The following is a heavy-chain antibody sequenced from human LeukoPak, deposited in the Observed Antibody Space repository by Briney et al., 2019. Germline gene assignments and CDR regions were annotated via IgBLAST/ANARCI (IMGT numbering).Heavy chain of an antibody. J-gene: IGHJ3*02. CDR2: IYHSGST. CDR1: GYSISSGYY. V-gene: IGHV4-38-2*02. Sequence: PSETLSLTCTVSGYSISSGYYWGWIRQPPGKGLEWIGSIYHSGSTYYNPSLKSRVTISVDTSKNQFSLKLSSVTAADTAVYYCARGPGIAAAGSPGDAFDIWGQGTMVTVSS. D-gene: IGHD6-13*01. CDR3: ARGPGIAAAGSPGDAFDI.